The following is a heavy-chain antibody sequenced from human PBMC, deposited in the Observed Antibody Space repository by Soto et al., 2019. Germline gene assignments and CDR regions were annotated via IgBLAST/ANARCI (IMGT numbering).Heavy chain of an antibody. Sequence: QVQLVESGGGVVQPGRSLRLSCAASGFTFSSYAMHWVRQAPGKGLEWVAVISYDGSNKYYADSVKGRFTISRDNSKNPLYLQMNSLRAEDTAVYYCARDSGYGDPFDYWGQGTLVTVSS. D-gene: IGHD4-17*01. CDR3: ARDSGYGDPFDY. V-gene: IGHV3-30-3*01. CDR1: GFTFSSYA. J-gene: IGHJ4*02. CDR2: ISYDGSNK.